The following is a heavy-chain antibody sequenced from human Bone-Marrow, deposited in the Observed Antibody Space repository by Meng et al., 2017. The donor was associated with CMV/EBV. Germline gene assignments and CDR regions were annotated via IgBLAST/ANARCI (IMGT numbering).Heavy chain of an antibody. CDR2: IGRSNSYI. CDR3: ARDGPHDSSGYYQGYYFDC. D-gene: IGHD3-22*01. Sequence: GESLKISCAASGFTFTTHTMTWVRQAPGKGLECVSCIGRSNSYIYYADSVKGRFTISRDNSKNTLYLQMNSLGAEDTALYYCARDGPHDSSGYYQGYYFDCWGQGTLVTVSS. V-gene: IGHV3-21*01. J-gene: IGHJ4*02. CDR1: GFTFTTHT.